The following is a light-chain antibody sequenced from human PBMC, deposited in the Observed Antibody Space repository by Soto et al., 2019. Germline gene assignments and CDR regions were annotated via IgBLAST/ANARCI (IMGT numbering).Light chain of an antibody. Sequence: EIALTQSPGTLPLSPGERATLSCRASQSVSSSYLVWYQQKPGQAPRPLIYGASSRATGIPDRFSGSGSGTDFTLTISRLEAEDFAVYYCQQYGSSPFTFGQGTKLEIK. CDR2: GAS. J-gene: IGKJ2*01. CDR1: QSVSSSY. V-gene: IGKV3-20*01. CDR3: QQYGSSPFT.